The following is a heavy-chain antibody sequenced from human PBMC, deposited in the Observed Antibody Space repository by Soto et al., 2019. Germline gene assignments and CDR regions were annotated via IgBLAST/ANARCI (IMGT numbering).Heavy chain of an antibody. CDR3: VGGQYYFDY. Sequence: QVQLVESGGGVVQPGRSLRLSCAASGFPFSSYGMHWVREAPGKGLEWVAVISYDGSNKYYADSVKGRFTISRANSASTLYLQMNSLRPEDTALYYCVGGQYYFDYRGQGTLVTVSP. CDR1: GFPFSSYG. CDR2: ISYDGSNK. V-gene: IGHV3-30*03. J-gene: IGHJ4*02. D-gene: IGHD3-10*01.